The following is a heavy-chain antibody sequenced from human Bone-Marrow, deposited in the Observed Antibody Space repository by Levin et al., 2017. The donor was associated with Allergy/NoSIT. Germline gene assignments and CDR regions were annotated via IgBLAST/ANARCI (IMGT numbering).Heavy chain of an antibody. D-gene: IGHD6-6*01. CDR2: IYWNDDK. Sequence: SGPTLVKPTQTLTLTCTFSGFSLSTSGVGVGWIRQPPGKALEWLALIYWNDDKRYSPSLKSRLTITKDTSKNQVVLTMTNMDPVDTATYYCAHSRFIRGNSSSTKNFDYWGQGTLVTVSS. J-gene: IGHJ4*02. V-gene: IGHV2-5*01. CDR1: GFSLSTSGVG. CDR3: AHSRFIRGNSSSTKNFDY.